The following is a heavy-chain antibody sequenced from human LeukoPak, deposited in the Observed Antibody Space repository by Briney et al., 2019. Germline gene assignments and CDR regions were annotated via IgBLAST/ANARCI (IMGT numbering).Heavy chain of an antibody. J-gene: IGHJ4*02. CDR3: ASLYYGSGSYYSH. D-gene: IGHD3-10*01. CDR1: GYTFTGYY. CDR2: INPNSGGT. V-gene: IGHV1-2*02. Sequence: ASVKVSCKASGYTFTGYYMHWVRQAPGQGLEWMVWINPNSGGTNYAQKFQGRVTMTRDTSISTAYMELSRLRSDDTAVYYCASLYYGSGSYYSHWGQGTLVTVSS.